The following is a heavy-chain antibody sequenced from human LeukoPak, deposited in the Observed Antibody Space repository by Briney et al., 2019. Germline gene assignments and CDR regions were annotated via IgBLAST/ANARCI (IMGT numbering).Heavy chain of an antibody. CDR1: GTSISNSIW. Sequence: SGTLSLTCTVSGTSISNSIWWSWIRPPPGKGLEWIGEVYHSGSTNYNPSLKSRVTILVDKSKNQFSLKLTSVTAADTAVYYCARGFDAHNAFDIWGQGTMVTVSS. CDR2: VYHSGST. CDR3: ARGFDAHNAFDI. V-gene: IGHV4-4*02. J-gene: IGHJ3*02. D-gene: IGHD3-9*01.